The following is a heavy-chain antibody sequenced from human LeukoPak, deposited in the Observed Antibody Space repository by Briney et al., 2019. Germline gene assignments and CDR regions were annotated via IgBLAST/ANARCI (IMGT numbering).Heavy chain of an antibody. V-gene: IGHV1-46*01. D-gene: IGHD3-22*01. Sequence: ASVKVSCKASGYTFTSYYMHWVRQAPGQGLEWLTMINPRGGSTIYAQKFQGRVTMTRDVSTSTVYMELSSLRSEDTAVYYCARDNSHYYYHSSGYSFDYWGQGTRVTVSS. CDR3: ARDNSHYYYHSSGYSFDY. CDR2: INPRGGST. J-gene: IGHJ4*02. CDR1: GYTFTSYY.